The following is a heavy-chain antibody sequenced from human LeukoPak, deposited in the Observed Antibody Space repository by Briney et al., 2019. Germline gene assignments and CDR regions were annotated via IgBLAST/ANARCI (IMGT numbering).Heavy chain of an antibody. V-gene: IGHV3-23*01. CDR1: GFIFSSHG. Sequence: PGGSLRLSCAASGFIFSSHGMNWVRQAPGKGLEWVSGISPSGDATFYADSVKGRFTISRDNSKNTVYLQMDSLRFEDAAVYYCARGPSLHYYDSSGYYYYYMDVWGKGTTVTISS. CDR2: ISPSGDAT. J-gene: IGHJ6*03. D-gene: IGHD3-22*01. CDR3: ARGPSLHYYDSSGYYYYYMDV.